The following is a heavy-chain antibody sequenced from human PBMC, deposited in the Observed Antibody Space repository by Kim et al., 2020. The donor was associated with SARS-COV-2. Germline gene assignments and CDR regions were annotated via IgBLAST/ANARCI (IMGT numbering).Heavy chain of an antibody. V-gene: IGHV3-72*01. D-gene: IGHD4-17*01. CDR1: GFTFSDYY. J-gene: IGHJ4*02. CDR2: SRNKAKSYSI. CDR3: ARTPATVTTVAFDY. Sequence: GGSLRLSCAVSGFTFSDYYIDWVRQAPGKGLEWVGRSRNKAKSYSIAYAASVRGRFTISRDDSENSLHLQMNSLEIEDTAVYFCARTPATVTTVAFDYWGQGTLDTVST.